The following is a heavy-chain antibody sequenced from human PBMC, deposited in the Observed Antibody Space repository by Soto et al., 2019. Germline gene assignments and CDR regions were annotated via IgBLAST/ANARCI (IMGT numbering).Heavy chain of an antibody. J-gene: IGHJ6*02. CDR1: GYTFTGYY. Sequence: ASVKVSCKASGYTFTGYYMHWVRQAPEQGLEWMGWINPNSGGTNYAQKFQGWVTMTRDTSISTAYMELSRLRSDDTAVYYCARGLGYCSGGSCSPPYYGMDVWLHGTMVTVSS. V-gene: IGHV1-2*04. D-gene: IGHD2-15*01. CDR2: INPNSGGT. CDR3: ARGLGYCSGGSCSPPYYGMDV.